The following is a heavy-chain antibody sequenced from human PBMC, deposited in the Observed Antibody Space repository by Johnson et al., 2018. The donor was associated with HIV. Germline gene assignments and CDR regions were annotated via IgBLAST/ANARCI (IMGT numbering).Heavy chain of an antibody. V-gene: IGHV3-74*01. CDR1: GFTFSSYW. Sequence: VQLVESGGGLVQPGGSLRLSCAASGFTFSSYWMHWVRQAPGKGLVWVSRINSDGSSTTYADSVKGRFTISRDNAKNTLYLQMNSLRAEDTAVYYCARDLPYYDILTGYIWGAFDIWGQGTMVTVSS. CDR3: ARDLPYYDILTGYIWGAFDI. CDR2: INSDGSST. J-gene: IGHJ3*02. D-gene: IGHD3-9*01.